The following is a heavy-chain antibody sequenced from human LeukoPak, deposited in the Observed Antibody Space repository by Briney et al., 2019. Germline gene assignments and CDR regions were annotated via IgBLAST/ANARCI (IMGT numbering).Heavy chain of an antibody. D-gene: IGHD1-26*01. CDR2: IIPIFGTA. Sequence: SVKVSCKASGGTFSSYAISWVRQAPGQGLEWMGGIIPIFGTANYAQKFQGRVTITADESTSTAYMELSSLRSEDTAVYYCARAGWEWELLAAFDIWGQGTMVTVSS. V-gene: IGHV1-69*13. CDR1: GGTFSSYA. J-gene: IGHJ3*02. CDR3: ARAGWEWELLAAFDI.